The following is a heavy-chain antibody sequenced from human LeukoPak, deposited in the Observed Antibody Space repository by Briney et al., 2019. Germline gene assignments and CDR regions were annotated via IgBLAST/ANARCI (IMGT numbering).Heavy chain of an antibody. J-gene: IGHJ6*02. D-gene: IGHD2-2*03. CDR3: AKDLVDIVVVPAALGYYYYGMDV. CDR1: GFTFSSYA. V-gene: IGHV3-23*01. Sequence: GGSLRLSCAASGFTFSSYAMSWVRQAPGKGLEWVSDISGSGGSTYYADSVKGRFTISRDNSKNTLYLQMNSLRAEDTAVYYCAKDLVDIVVVPAALGYYYYGMDVWGQGTTVTVSS. CDR2: ISGSGGST.